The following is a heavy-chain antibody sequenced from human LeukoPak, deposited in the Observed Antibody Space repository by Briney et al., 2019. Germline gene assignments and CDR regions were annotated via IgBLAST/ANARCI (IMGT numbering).Heavy chain of an antibody. V-gene: IGHV1-24*01. CDR1: GYTLTELS. CDR2: FDPEDGET. Sequence: ASVKVSCKVSGYTLTELSMHWVRQAPGKGLEWMGGFDPEDGETIYAQKFQGRVTMTEDTSTDTAYMELSSLRSEDTAVYYCATDKAGGWNYPYDYWGQGTLVTVSS. J-gene: IGHJ4*02. CDR3: ATDKAGGWNYPYDY. D-gene: IGHD1-7*01.